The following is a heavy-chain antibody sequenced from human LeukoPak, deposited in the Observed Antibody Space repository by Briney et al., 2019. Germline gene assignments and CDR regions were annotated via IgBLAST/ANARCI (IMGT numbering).Heavy chain of an antibody. V-gene: IGHV3-21*01. CDR1: GFTFSSYS. CDR3: ARGVTFGGIVADACGL. Sequence: PGGSLRLSCAASGFTFSSYSMHWVRQAPGKGLEWVSSISTSSTYKHYGDSVKGRFTISRDNAKNSLDLQMNSLRVEDTALYYCARGVTFGGIVADACGLWGQGTMVVVSS. D-gene: IGHD3-16*02. J-gene: IGHJ3*01. CDR2: ISTSSTYK.